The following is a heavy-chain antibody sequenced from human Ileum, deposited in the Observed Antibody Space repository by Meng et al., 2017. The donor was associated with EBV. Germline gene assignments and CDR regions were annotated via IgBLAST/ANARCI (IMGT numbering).Heavy chain of an antibody. D-gene: IGHD4-23*01. CDR1: GFAFSSYA. CDR3: AKGNTVITPLDF. J-gene: IGHJ4*02. Sequence: EVQVLESGGGLEQPGGSLRLSCAASGFAFSSYAMTWVRQAPGKGLEWVSVISGSGGVTYYADSVKGRFTISRDNSKNTLYLQMNSLRAEDTAVYYCAKGNTVITPLDFWGQGSLVTVSS. CDR2: ISGSGGVT. V-gene: IGHV3-23*01.